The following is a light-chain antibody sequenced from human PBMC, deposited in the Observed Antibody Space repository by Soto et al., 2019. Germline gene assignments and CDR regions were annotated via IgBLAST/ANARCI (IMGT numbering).Light chain of an antibody. CDR3: QQYHSFSFT. CDR2: DVF. J-gene: IGKJ2*01. Sequence: DIQMTQSPSSLSASVGDRVTITCRASQSITYWLAWYQQKPGRAPKLLIYDVFNLQSGVPSRFSGSGSGTEFTLTISSPQPDDSATYYCQQYHSFSFTFGQGTKLEIK. CDR1: QSITYW. V-gene: IGKV1-5*01.